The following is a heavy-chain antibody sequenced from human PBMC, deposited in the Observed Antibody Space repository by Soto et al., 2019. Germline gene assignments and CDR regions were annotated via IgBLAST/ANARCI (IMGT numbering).Heavy chain of an antibody. V-gene: IGHV1-24*01. D-gene: IGHD3-10*01. CDR1: GYTLTELS. J-gene: IGHJ6*02. Sequence: GASVKVSCKVSGYTLTELSMHWVRQAPGKGLEWMGGFDPEDGETIYAQKFQGRVTMTEDTSTDTAYMELSSLRSEDTAVYYCATDRIYYYGSGIQADYYYGMDVWGQGTTVTV. CDR2: FDPEDGET. CDR3: ATDRIYYYGSGIQADYYYGMDV.